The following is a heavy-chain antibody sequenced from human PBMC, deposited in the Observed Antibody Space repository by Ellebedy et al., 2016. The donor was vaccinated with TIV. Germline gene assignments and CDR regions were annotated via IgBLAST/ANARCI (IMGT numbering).Heavy chain of an antibody. D-gene: IGHD6-13*01. J-gene: IGHJ4*02. CDR2: ISYDGSNT. V-gene: IGHV3-30-3*01. Sequence: GGSLRLSCAASGFTFSNDVMHWVRQAPGKGLEWVAIISYDGSNTYYADSVKGRFTVSRDNSKNTLYLQMNTLKDEDTAMYYCATAAAAGTFVFDYWGQGTLVTVSS. CDR3: ATAAAAGTFVFDY. CDR1: GFTFSNDV.